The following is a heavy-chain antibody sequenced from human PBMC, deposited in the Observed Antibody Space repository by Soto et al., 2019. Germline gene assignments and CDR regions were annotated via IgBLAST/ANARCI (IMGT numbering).Heavy chain of an antibody. CDR1: GYTFTDYF. Sequence: ASVKVSCKASGYTFTDYFIHWVRQAPGQGLEWMGWINPNSGDTNYAQKFQGWLTMTRDTSISTAYMELRRVRSDETAVYYCARNNADENGANSGLPDYWGQGTLVPVSS. CDR2: INPNSGDT. D-gene: IGHD2-21*02. J-gene: IGHJ4*02. V-gene: IGHV1-2*04. CDR3: ARNNADENGANSGLPDY.